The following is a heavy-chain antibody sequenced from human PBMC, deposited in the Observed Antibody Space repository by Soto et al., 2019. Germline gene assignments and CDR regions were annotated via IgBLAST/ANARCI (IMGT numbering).Heavy chain of an antibody. D-gene: IGHD1-26*01. CDR2: ISPNSGGA. Sequence: GASVKVSRKASEYNFTGYYIHWVRQAPGQGLEWMGWISPNSGGANYAQKFQGRVTVTRDTSISTAYMELSSLRSDDTAVYFCARDVGASPSMDLDFWGQGTLVTVSS. V-gene: IGHV1-2*02. CDR1: EYNFTGYY. CDR3: ARDVGASPSMDLDF. J-gene: IGHJ4*02.